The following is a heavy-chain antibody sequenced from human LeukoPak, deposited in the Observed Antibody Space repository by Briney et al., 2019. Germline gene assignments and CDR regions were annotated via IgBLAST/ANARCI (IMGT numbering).Heavy chain of an antibody. Sequence: ASVKASCKASGYTFTGYYLHWVRQAPGQGLEWMGWINPNSGGTNYAQKFQGRVTMTRDTSISTAYMELSRLRYDDTAVFYCARFPAGGVVIRKYYFDYWGQGTLVTVSS. D-gene: IGHD3-3*01. V-gene: IGHV1-2*02. CDR2: INPNSGGT. CDR1: GYTFTGYY. J-gene: IGHJ4*02. CDR3: ARFPAGGVVIRKYYFDY.